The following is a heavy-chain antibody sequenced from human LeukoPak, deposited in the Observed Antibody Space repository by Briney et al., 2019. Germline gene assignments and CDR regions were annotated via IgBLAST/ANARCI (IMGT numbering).Heavy chain of an antibody. CDR3: ARGLTGTTSGY. CDR1: GFTFSSYW. D-gene: IGHD1-20*01. V-gene: IGHV3-21*01. CDR2: ISSSSSYI. Sequence: GGSLRLSCAASGFTFSSYWMSWVRQAPGKGLEWVSSISSSSSYIYYADSVKGRFTISRDNAKNSLYLQMNSLRAEDTAVYYCARGLTGTTSGYWGQGTLVTVPS. J-gene: IGHJ4*02.